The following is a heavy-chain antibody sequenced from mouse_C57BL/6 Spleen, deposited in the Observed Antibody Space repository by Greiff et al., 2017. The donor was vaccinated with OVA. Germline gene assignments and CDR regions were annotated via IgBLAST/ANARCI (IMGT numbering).Heavy chain of an antibody. J-gene: IGHJ1*03. CDR2: IDPETGGT. CDR1: GYTFTDYE. CDR3: TRGAGTARYFGV. D-gene: IGHD4-1*01. V-gene: IGHV1-15*01. Sequence: QVQLQQSGAELVRPGASVTLSCKASGYTFTDYEMHWVKQTPVHGLEWIRAIDPETGGTAYNQKFKGKAILTADKSSSTAYMELRSLTSEDSAVYYCTRGAGTARYFGVWGTGTTVTVSS.